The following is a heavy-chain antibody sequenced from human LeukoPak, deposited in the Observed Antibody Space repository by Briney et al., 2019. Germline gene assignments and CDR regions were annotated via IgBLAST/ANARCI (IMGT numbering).Heavy chain of an antibody. V-gene: IGHV4-39*01. CDR1: GGSISSSSYH. Sequence: SETLSLTCTVSGGSISSSSYHWGWIRQPPGKGLEWIGIIYYSGSTYYNPSLKSRVTMSVDTSKNQFSLKLSSVTAADTAVYYCARHFVSSRYQLGGNWFDPWGQGTPVTVSS. J-gene: IGHJ5*02. CDR3: ARHFVSSRYQLGGNWFDP. D-gene: IGHD2-2*01. CDR2: IYYSGST.